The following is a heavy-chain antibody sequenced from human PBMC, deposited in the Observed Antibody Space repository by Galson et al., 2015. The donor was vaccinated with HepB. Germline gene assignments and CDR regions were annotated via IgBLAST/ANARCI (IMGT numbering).Heavy chain of an antibody. D-gene: IGHD6-19*01. CDR3: ARATVPGLGYFDY. CDR1: GFTVSSNY. V-gene: IGHV3-53*01. Sequence: SLRLSCAASGFTVSSNYMSWVRQAPGKGLEWVSVIYSGGSTYYADSVKGRFTISRDNSKNTLYLQMNSLRAEDTAVYCCARATVPGLGYFDYWGQGTLVTVSS. J-gene: IGHJ4*02. CDR2: IYSGGST.